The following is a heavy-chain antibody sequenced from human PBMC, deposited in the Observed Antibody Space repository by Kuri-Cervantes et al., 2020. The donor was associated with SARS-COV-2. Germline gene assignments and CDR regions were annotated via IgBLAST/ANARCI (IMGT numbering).Heavy chain of an antibody. J-gene: IGHJ4*02. V-gene: IGHV4-59*01. Sequence: SDTLSLTFAVHGGSIIGYDWSWIRQPPGKGLEGIGYFYYSGSTNYNPTLKSRVTISVDTSKNQFSLKLSSVTAADPAVYYCARVGRVGATWADFDYWGQGTLVTVSS. D-gene: IGHD1-26*01. CDR1: GGSIIGYD. CDR3: ARVGRVGATWADFDY. CDR2: FYYSGST.